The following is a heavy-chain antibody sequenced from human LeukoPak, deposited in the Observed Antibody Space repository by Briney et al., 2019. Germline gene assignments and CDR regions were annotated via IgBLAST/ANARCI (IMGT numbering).Heavy chain of an antibody. J-gene: IGHJ5*02. CDR1: GGSISSSSYY. CDR3: ARTSGSYLKWFDP. D-gene: IGHD3-10*01. CDR2: IYYSGGT. V-gene: IGHV4-39*01. Sequence: SETLSLTCTVSGGSISSSSYYWGWIRQPPGKGLEWIVSIYYSGGTYYNPSLKSRVTISVDTSKNQFSLKLSSVTATDTAVYYCARTSGSYLKWFDPWGQGTLVTVSS.